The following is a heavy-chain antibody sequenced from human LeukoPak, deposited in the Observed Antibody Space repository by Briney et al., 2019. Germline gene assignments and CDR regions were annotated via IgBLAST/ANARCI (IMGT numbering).Heavy chain of an antibody. J-gene: IGHJ4*02. CDR1: GGSISSYY. D-gene: IGHD3-16*02. Sequence: PSETLSLTCTVSGGSISSYYWSWIRQPPGKGLEWIGYIYYSGSTNYNPSLKSRVTISVDTSKNQFSLKLSSVTAADTAVYYCARDRAHYDYVWGSYRPLNRFDYWGQGTLVTVSS. V-gene: IGHV4-59*12. CDR3: ARDRAHYDYVWGSYRPLNRFDY. CDR2: IYYSGST.